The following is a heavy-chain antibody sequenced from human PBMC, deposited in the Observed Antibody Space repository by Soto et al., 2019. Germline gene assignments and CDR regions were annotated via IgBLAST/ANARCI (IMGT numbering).Heavy chain of an antibody. V-gene: IGHV3-30*18. D-gene: IGHD3-16*02. CDR3: AKELDLVIYYGMDV. CDR1: GFTFSSYG. J-gene: IGHJ6*02. CDR2: ISYDGSNQ. Sequence: QVQLVESGGGVVQPGRSLRLSCVASGFTFSSYGMHWVRQAPGKGLEWVAVISYDGSNQYYADSVKGRFTISRDNSKNTLYLQMNSLRAEDTAVYYCAKELDLVIYYGMDVWGQGTTVTVSS.